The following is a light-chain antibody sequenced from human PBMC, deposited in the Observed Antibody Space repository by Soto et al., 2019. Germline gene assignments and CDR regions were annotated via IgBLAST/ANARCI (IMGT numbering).Light chain of an antibody. J-gene: IGKJ3*01. CDR2: FGS. Sequence: DIVMTQSPLSLPVTPGEPASISCRSSQSLLYSNGYNYLDWYLQKPGQSPQLLIYFGSNRASGITDRFSGHGSGTDFTLTISSVETEDGGVYYCMHSLRTPLTFGPGTKVDVK. CDR3: MHSLRTPLT. CDR1: QSLLYSNGYNY. V-gene: IGKV2-28*01.